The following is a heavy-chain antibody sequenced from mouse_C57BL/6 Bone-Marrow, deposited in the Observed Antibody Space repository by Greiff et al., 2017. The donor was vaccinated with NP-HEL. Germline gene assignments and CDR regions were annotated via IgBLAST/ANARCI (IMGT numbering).Heavy chain of an antibody. CDR3: ARKVWDVRFDY. D-gene: IGHD4-1*01. CDR2: INPSSGYN. Sequence: VQLVESGAELAKPGASVKLSCKASGYTFTSYWMHWVKTRPGQGLEWICYINPSSGYNKDNQKFKEKATLTTDKSSSTAYMQLSSITYEDSSFYYCARKVWDVRFDYWGQGTTLTVSS. J-gene: IGHJ2*01. V-gene: IGHV1-7*01. CDR1: GYTFTSYW.